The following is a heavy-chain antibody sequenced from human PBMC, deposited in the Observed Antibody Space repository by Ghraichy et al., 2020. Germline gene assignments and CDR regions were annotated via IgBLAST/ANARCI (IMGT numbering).Heavy chain of an antibody. D-gene: IGHD3-3*02. V-gene: IGHV3-23*01. Sequence: GGSLRLSCAASGFTFRSYTMSWVRQAPGKGLEWVSLIATASDTYYADSVKGRFTISRDNSKNTLYLQMNSLRAEDTAAYYCTQVPHFGSGYYRFDYWGQGTVFTAAS. CDR1: GFTFRSYT. J-gene: IGHJ4*02. CDR3: TQVPHFGSGYYRFDY. CDR2: LIATASDT.